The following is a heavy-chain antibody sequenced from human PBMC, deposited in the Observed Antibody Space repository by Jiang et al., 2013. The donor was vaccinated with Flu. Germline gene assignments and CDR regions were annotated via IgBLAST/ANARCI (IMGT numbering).Heavy chain of an antibody. J-gene: IGHJ3*02. Sequence: SYAQKFQDWVTMTRDTSINTAYMELSRLRSDDTAVYYCARVQTGTGAFDIWGQGTMVTVSS. D-gene: IGHD1-1*01. V-gene: IGHV1-2*04. CDR3: ARVQTGTGAFDI.